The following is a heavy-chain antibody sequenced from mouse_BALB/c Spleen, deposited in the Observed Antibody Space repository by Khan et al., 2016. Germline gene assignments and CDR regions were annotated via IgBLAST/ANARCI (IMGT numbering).Heavy chain of an antibody. J-gene: IGHJ3*01. V-gene: IGHV1S135*01. CDR2: IDPYNGGT. CDR1: GYSFTDYN. Sequence: VQLQQSGPELVKPGASVKVSCKASGYSFTDYNIYWVKQSHGKSLEWIGDIDPYNGGTSYNQKFKGKATLTVDKSSSTAFMQLNSLTSENSAVSYFARYAFAVTWFAYCGQVTLVTVSA. CDR3: ARYAFAVTWFAY.